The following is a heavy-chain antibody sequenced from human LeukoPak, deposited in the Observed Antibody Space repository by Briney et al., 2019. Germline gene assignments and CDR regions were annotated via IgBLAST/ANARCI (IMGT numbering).Heavy chain of an antibody. CDR3: ARGKQMVRGNWFDP. Sequence: ASVKVSCKASGYTFTRYDINWVRQATGQGLEWMGWMNPNSGNTGYAQKFQGRVTMTRNTSISTAYMELSSLRSEDTAVYYCARGKQMVRGNWFDPWGQGTLVTVSS. CDR1: GYTFTRYD. CDR2: MNPNSGNT. J-gene: IGHJ5*02. V-gene: IGHV1-8*01. D-gene: IGHD6-13*01.